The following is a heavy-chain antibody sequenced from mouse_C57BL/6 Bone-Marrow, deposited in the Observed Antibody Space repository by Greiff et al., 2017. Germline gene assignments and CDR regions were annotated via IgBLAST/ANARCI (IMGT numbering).Heavy chain of an antibody. CDR2: INPNYGTT. CDR3: ARGECRQLRVRGGWFAY. J-gene: IGHJ3*01. D-gene: IGHD3-2*02. V-gene: IGHV1-39*01. CDR1: GYSFTDYN. Sequence: VQLQQSGPELVKPGASVKISCKASGYSFTDYNMNWVKQSHGKSLEWIGVINPNYGTTSYNQKFKGKATLTVDQSSSTAYMQLNSLTSEDSAVYYWARGECRQLRVRGGWFAYWGQGTLVTVSA.